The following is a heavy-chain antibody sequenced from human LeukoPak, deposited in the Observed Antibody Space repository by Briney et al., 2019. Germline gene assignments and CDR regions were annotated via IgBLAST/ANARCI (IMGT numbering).Heavy chain of an antibody. D-gene: IGHD6-19*01. V-gene: IGHV4-59*01. CDR1: GGSMNTYY. Sequence: SETLSLTCIVSGGSMNTYYWSWIRQFPGRGLQWIGYIHDSGTINFNPSLKSRVTMSIDTSKNQFSLNLTSATAGDTAVYYCARDTSGWYFNLWGRGTLVTVSS. J-gene: IGHJ2*01. CDR3: ARDTSGWYFNL. CDR2: IHDSGTI.